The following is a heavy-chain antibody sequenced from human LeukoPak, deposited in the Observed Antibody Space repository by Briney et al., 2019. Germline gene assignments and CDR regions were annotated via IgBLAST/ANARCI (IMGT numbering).Heavy chain of an antibody. CDR1: AFTFSNYA. CDR3: AKDEYSYGSVLDY. D-gene: IGHD5-18*01. J-gene: IGHJ4*02. V-gene: IGHV3-23*01. CDR2: ISGSGSST. Sequence: GGSLRLSCAASAFTFSNYAMSWVRQAPGKGLEWVSDISGSGSSTYYADSVKGRFTISRDNSKNTLYLQMNSLRAEDTAVYYCAKDEYSYGSVLDYWGQGTLVTVSS.